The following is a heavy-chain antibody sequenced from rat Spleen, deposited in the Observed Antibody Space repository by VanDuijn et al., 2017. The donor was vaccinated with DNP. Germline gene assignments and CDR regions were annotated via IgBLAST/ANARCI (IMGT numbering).Heavy chain of an antibody. D-gene: IGHD4-3*01. CDR2: IRYDGGGT. V-gene: IGHV5-22*01. CDR1: GFTFSAYS. J-gene: IGHJ2*01. Sequence: EVQLVESGGGLVQPGRSLKLSCAASGFTFSAYSMAWVRQAPAKGLEWVAYIRYDGGGTKYADSVKGRFTISRDNAKNTLYLQMNSLRSEDMATYYCVRWNSGHFDYWGQGVMVPVSS. CDR3: VRWNSGHFDY.